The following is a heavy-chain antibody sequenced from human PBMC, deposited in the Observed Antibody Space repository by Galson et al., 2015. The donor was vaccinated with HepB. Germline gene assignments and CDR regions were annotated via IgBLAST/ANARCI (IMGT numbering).Heavy chain of an antibody. V-gene: IGHV1-3*01. CDR3: AREEGYSYGAPTNWYYYGMDV. J-gene: IGHJ6*02. Sequence: SVKVSCKASGYTFTSYAMHWVRQAPGQRLEWMGWINAGNGNTKYSQKFQGRVTITRDTSASTAYMELSSLRSEDTAVYYCAREEGYSYGAPTNWYYYGMDVWGQGTTVTVSS. D-gene: IGHD5-18*01. CDR1: GYTFTSYA. CDR2: INAGNGNT.